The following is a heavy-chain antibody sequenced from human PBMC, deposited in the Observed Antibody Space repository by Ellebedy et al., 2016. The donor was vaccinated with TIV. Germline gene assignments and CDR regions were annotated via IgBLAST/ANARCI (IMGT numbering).Heavy chain of an antibody. Sequence: ASVKVSCKASGYTFTDYYVHWVRQAPGQGLEWMGWISGYNGNTNYAEKLQGRVTMTEDTSTDTAYMELSSLRSEDTAVYYCARDLPYCSGGSCYSMGAFDIWGQGTMVTVSS. J-gene: IGHJ3*02. D-gene: IGHD2-15*01. V-gene: IGHV1-18*04. CDR3: ARDLPYCSGGSCYSMGAFDI. CDR1: GYTFTDYY. CDR2: ISGYNGNT.